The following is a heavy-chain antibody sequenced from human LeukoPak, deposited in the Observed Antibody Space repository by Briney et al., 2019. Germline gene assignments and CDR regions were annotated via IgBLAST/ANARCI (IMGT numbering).Heavy chain of an antibody. D-gene: IGHD6-19*01. CDR2: IYYSGNT. Sequence: SETLSLTCAVAGGSISNYYWSWIRRPPGKGLEWIGYIYYSGNTNYNPSLKSRVTISVDTSKNQFSLKLSSVTAADTAVYYCARTGGWYGYYFDYWGQGTLVTISS. J-gene: IGHJ4*02. CDR1: GGSISNYY. V-gene: IGHV4-59*01. CDR3: ARTGGWYGYYFDY.